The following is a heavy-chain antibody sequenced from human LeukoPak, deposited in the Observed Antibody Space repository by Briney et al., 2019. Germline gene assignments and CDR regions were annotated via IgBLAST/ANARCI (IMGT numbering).Heavy chain of an antibody. V-gene: IGHV5-51*01. CDR1: GYSFTSYW. J-gene: IGHJ4*02. D-gene: IGHD6-13*01. Sequence: GESLKISCKGSGYSFTSYWIGWVRQMPGKGLEWMGIIYPGDSDTRYSPSFQGQVTISADKSISTAYLQWGSLKASDTAMYYCARYPGYSSSWYGSYYFDYWGQGTLVTVSS. CDR2: IYPGDSDT. CDR3: ARYPGYSSSWYGSYYFDY.